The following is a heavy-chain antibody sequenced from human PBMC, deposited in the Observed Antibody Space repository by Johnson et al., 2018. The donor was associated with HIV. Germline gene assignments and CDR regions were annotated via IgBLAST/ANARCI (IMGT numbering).Heavy chain of an antibody. D-gene: IGHD2-2*01. CDR2: INSVGSTT. J-gene: IGHJ3*02. Sequence: VQLVESGGGLVQPGGSLRLSCAASGFTFSSYWMHWVRQAPGKGLVWFPRINSVGSTTSYADSVKAQFPIPRDNAKNTLYRQMNSLRAEDTALYYCARWVGDIVVVPAAADAFDIWGQGTMVTVSS. CDR3: ARWVGDIVVVPAAADAFDI. CDR1: GFTFSSYW. V-gene: IGHV3-74*01.